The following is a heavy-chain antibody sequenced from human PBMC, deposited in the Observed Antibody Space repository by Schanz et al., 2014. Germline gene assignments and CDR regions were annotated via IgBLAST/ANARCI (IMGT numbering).Heavy chain of an antibody. J-gene: IGHJ4*01. V-gene: IGHV3-23*01. Sequence: EMQLLESGGGLAQPGGSLRLSCAASGFKFTDYAMTWVRQAPGKGLEWVATISGSSENTYYADSVKGRVTISRDNSRNTLFLQMRNLRADDTALYYCARGKSEVRRIILDYWGHGTVVAGSS. D-gene: IGHD3-10*01. CDR1: GFKFTDYA. CDR3: ARGKSEVRRIILDY. CDR2: ISGSSENT.